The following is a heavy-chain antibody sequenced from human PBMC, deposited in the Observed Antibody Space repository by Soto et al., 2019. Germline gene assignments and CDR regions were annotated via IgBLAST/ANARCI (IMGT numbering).Heavy chain of an antibody. V-gene: IGHV2-5*02. D-gene: IGHD3-9*01. CDR3: AHIFDFDWVWAFEY. Sequence: QITLKESGPTLVKPTQTLTLTCTFSGFSLDTSGVGVGWIRQPPGKTLEWLALIYWDDDKRYSPSLNSRLTITKDTSKTQVVLRMTHVDPVDTATYYCAHIFDFDWVWAFEYWGQGALVTVSS. CDR1: GFSLDTSGVG. J-gene: IGHJ4*02. CDR2: IYWDDDK.